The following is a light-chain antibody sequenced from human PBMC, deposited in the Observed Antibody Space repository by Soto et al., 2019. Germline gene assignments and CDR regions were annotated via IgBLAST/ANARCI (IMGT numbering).Light chain of an antibody. V-gene: IGKV1-39*01. Sequence: DIQMTQSQSSLSASVGDRVTITCRASQAIDNSLNWYQHKPGKAPELLILAASIVQSGVPSRFSGGGFGTDFSLTISSLHPEDFATYYCQQSYRTPLTFGGGTKVEI. J-gene: IGKJ4*01. CDR3: QQSYRTPLT. CDR2: AAS. CDR1: QAIDNS.